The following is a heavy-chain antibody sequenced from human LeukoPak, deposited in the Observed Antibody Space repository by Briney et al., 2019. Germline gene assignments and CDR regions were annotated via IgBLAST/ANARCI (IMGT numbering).Heavy chain of an antibody. CDR1: GFTFSSYV. J-gene: IGHJ6*03. CDR3: ARFGYGSYYYYYMDV. D-gene: IGHD5-18*01. V-gene: IGHV3-23*01. CDR2: ISGSGGST. Sequence: GGSLRLSCAASGFTFSSYVMSWVRQAPGKGLEWVSAISGSGGSTYYADSVKGRFTISRDNSKNTLYLQMNSLRAEDTAVYYCARFGYGSYYYYYMDVWGKGTTVTISS.